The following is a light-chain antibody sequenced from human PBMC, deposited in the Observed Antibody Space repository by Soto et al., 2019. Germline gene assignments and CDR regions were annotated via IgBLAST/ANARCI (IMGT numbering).Light chain of an antibody. Sequence: EIVMTQSPATLSVSPGERATLSCRASQSISSYLAWYQQRPGQGPRLLIYGASSRAAGIPARFFGSGSGTEFTLTLSSLQSEDFAVYYCHQYSNWPWTFGQGTRVEIK. CDR2: GAS. V-gene: IGKV3-15*01. CDR3: HQYSNWPWT. J-gene: IGKJ1*01. CDR1: QSISSY.